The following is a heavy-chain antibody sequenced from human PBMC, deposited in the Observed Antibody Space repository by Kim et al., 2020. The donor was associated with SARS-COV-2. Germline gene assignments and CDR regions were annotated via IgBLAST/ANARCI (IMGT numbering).Heavy chain of an antibody. V-gene: IGHV1-8*01. D-gene: IGHD6-13*01. Sequence: ASVKVSCKASGYTFTSYDINWVRQATGQGLEWMGWMNPNSGNTGYAQKFQGRVTMTRNTSISTAYMELSSLRSEDTAVYYCARGLGIAPTDAFDIWGQGTMVTVSS. J-gene: IGHJ3*02. CDR1: GYTFTSYD. CDR2: MNPNSGNT. CDR3: ARGLGIAPTDAFDI.